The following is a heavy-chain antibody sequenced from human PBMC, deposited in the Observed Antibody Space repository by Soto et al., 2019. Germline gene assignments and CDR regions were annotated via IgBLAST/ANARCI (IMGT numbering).Heavy chain of an antibody. J-gene: IGHJ4*02. Sequence: PTETLSLTCAVPGGSIISGGYYWSWIRQHPGKGLEWIGYIYYSGSTYYNPSLKSRVTILVDTSKNQFSLKLSSVTAADTAVYYCARSSITIFGVVSYFDYWGQGTLVTVSS. V-gene: IGHV4-31*11. CDR2: IYYSGST. D-gene: IGHD3-3*01. CDR1: GGSIISGGYY. CDR3: ARSSITIFGVVSYFDY.